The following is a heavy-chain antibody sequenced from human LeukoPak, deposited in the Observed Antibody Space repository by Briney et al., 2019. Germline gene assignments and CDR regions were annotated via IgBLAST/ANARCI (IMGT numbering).Heavy chain of an antibody. CDR2: IYYSGST. Sequence: SETLSLTCTVSGGSISSSSYYWGWIRQPPGKGLEWIGSIYYSGSTYYNPSLKSRVTISVDTSKNQFSLKLDSVTAADTAVYYCTTDRWQDQWLVYDYWGQGTLVTVSS. D-gene: IGHD6-19*01. CDR3: TTDRWQDQWLVYDY. J-gene: IGHJ4*02. V-gene: IGHV4-39*07. CDR1: GGSISSSSYY.